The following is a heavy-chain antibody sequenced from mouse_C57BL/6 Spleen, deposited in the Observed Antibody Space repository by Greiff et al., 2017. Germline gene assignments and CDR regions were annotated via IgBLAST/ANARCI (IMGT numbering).Heavy chain of an antibody. J-gene: IGHJ3*01. D-gene: IGHD2-5*01. CDR3: ARGSNSIAY. CDR1: GFTFSSYA. Sequence: EVMLVESGGGLVKPGGSLKLSCAASGFTFSSYAMSWVRQTPEKRLEWVATISDGGSYTYYPDNVKGRFTISRDNAKNNLYLQMSHLKSEDTAMYYCARGSNSIAYWGQGTLVTVSA. CDR2: ISDGGSYT. V-gene: IGHV5-4*03.